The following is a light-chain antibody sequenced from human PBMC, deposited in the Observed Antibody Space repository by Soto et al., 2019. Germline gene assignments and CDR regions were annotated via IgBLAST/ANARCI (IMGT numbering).Light chain of an antibody. Sequence: QSALTQPRSVSGSPGQSVTISCTGTSSDVGGYQFVSWYQQYPGKAPKVMIYEVTKRPSGVPDRFSGSKSGNTASLTVSGLQDDDEADYYCASHAGSSHAWVFGGGTQLTVL. CDR1: SSDVGGYQF. J-gene: IGLJ3*02. CDR3: ASHAGSSHAWV. V-gene: IGLV2-11*01. CDR2: EVT.